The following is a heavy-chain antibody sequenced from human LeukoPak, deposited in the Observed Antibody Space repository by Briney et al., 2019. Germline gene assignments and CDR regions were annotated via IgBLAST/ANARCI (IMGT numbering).Heavy chain of an antibody. D-gene: IGHD3-9*01. CDR1: GFTFSSYA. Sequence: GGSLRLSCAASGFTFSSYAMHWVRQAPGKGLEWVSAISGSGGSTYYADSVKGRFTISRDNSKNTLYLQMNSLRAEDTAVYYCAKVYYDILTGYRVDGMDVWGQETTVTVSS. J-gene: IGHJ6*02. CDR3: AKVYYDILTGYRVDGMDV. V-gene: IGHV3-23*01. CDR2: ISGSGGST.